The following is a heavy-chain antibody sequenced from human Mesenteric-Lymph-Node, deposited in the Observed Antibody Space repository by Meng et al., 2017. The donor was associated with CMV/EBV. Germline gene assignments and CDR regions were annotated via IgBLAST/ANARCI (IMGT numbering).Heavy chain of an antibody. V-gene: IGHV1-2*02. CDR1: GYTFSGYY. CDR2: IIPKTGGV. D-gene: IGHD2-2*01. J-gene: IGHJ4*02. CDR3: ARGEILDGVVAVPGATDY. Sequence: ASVKVSCKASGYTFSGYYLHWVRQGPGQGLEWMGWIIPKTGGVKYSQKFQCRVSLTRDTSISTAYIELSSLKSDDTAVYYCARGEILDGVVAVPGATDYWGQGALVTVSS.